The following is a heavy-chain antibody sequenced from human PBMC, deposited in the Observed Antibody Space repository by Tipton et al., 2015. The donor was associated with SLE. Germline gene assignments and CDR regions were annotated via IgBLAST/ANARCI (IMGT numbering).Heavy chain of an antibody. D-gene: IGHD6-13*01. CDR2: INQSGST. Sequence: GLVKPSETLSLTCAVYGGSFSAYYWSWIRQPPGKGLEWIGEINQSGSTNYNPSLKSRVTISVDTSKNQFSLKLSSVTAADTAVYYCARVDSSSWHWDYWGQGTLVTVSS. CDR1: GGSFSAYY. V-gene: IGHV4-34*01. J-gene: IGHJ4*02. CDR3: ARVDSSSWHWDY.